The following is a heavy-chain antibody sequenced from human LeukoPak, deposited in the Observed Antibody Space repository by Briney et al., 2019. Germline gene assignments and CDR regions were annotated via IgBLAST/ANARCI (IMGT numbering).Heavy chain of an antibody. Sequence: PGGSLRLSCAASGFTFSSYSMNWVRQAPGKGLEWVSSISSSSSYIYYADSVKGRFTVSRDNAKNSLYLQMNSLRAEDTAVYYCARPSTAGIAAAAHFDYWGQGTLVTVSS. V-gene: IGHV3-21*01. CDR3: ARPSTAGIAAAAHFDY. D-gene: IGHD6-13*01. CDR2: ISSSSSYI. CDR1: GFTFSSYS. J-gene: IGHJ4*02.